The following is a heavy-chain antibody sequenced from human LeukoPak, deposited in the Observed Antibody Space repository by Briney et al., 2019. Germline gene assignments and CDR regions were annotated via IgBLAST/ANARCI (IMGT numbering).Heavy chain of an antibody. CDR2: IYHSGST. CDR1: GYSISSGYY. Sequence: SETLSLTCTVSGYSISSGYYWGWIRQPPGKGLEWIGSIYHSGSTYYNPSLKSRVTISVDTSKNQFSLRLNSVTAADTALYYCARYRPGTASFDYWGQGTLVTVSS. V-gene: IGHV4-38-2*02. J-gene: IGHJ4*02. D-gene: IGHD6-25*01. CDR3: ARYRPGTASFDY.